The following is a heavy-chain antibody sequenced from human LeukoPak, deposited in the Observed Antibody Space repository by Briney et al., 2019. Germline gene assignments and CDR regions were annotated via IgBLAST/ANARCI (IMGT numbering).Heavy chain of an antibody. Sequence: HGGSLRLSCAASGFTFSGSAMHWVRQASGKGLEWVGRIRSKANSYATAYAASVKGRFTIPRDDSKNTAYLQMNSLKTEDTAVYYCTGPGVIGGHYGMDVWGQGTTVTVSS. CDR3: TGPGVIGGHYGMDV. CDR1: GFTFSGSA. CDR2: IRSKANSYAT. V-gene: IGHV3-73*01. J-gene: IGHJ6*02. D-gene: IGHD3-10*01.